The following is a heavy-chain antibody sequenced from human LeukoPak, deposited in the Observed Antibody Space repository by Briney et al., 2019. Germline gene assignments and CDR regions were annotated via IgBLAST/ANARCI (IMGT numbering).Heavy chain of an antibody. J-gene: IGHJ3*02. V-gene: IGHV3-30-3*02. Sequence: GGSLRLSCAASGFTFSSYAMHWVRQAPGKGLEWVAVISYDGSNKYYADSVKGRFTISRDNSKNTLYLQMNSLRAEDTAVYYCAKDSGSYPNGAFDIWGQGTMVTVSS. CDR2: ISYDGSNK. D-gene: IGHD1-26*01. CDR3: AKDSGSYPNGAFDI. CDR1: GFTFSSYA.